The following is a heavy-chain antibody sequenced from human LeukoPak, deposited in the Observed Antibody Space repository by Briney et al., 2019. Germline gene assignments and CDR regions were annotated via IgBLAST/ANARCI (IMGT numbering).Heavy chain of an antibody. CDR1: GFIFSGSA. V-gene: IGHV3-73*01. D-gene: IGHD2-15*01. CDR2: IRSKANTYAT. Sequence: GGSLRLSCAASGFIFSGSAMHWVRQASGKGLEWVGRIRSKANTYATAYAASVKGRFTISRDDSKDTAFLHMDSLKAEDTALYYCTRDRGTYNWFDPWGQGTLVTVSS. J-gene: IGHJ5*02. CDR3: TRDRGTYNWFDP.